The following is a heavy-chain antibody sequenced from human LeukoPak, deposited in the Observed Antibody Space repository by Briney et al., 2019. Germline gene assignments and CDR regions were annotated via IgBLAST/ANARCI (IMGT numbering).Heavy chain of an antibody. CDR2: IYTSGST. CDR1: GGSISSYY. CDR3: ARDRQHHMDV. V-gene: IGHV4-4*07. Sequence: SETLSLTCAVSGGSISSYYWNWIRQPAGKGLEWIGRIYTSGSTNYNPSPKSRVTMSVDTSKNQFSLKLSSVTAADTAVYYCARDRQHHMDVWGQGTTVTVSS. J-gene: IGHJ6*02.